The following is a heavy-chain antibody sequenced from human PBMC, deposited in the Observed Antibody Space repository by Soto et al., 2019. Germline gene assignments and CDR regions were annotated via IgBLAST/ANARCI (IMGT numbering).Heavy chain of an antibody. J-gene: IGHJ4*02. D-gene: IGHD1-26*01. CDR1: AYTFTGYY. CDR2: INPKSGDT. V-gene: IGHV1-2*02. CDR3: ARGSPRMGALPTY. Sequence: ASAQVTCKDSAYTFTGYYINWVRQDPGQGLEWMVWINPKSGDTNYAQKFQGRVSMTRDTSITTAYMEVSRLKSDDTAVYYCARGSPRMGALPTYWGQGTLVTVSS.